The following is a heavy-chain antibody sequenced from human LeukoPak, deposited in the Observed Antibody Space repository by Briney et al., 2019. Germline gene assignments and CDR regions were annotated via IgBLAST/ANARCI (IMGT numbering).Heavy chain of an antibody. CDR2: INSNSGGT. CDR1: GYTFTSYY. J-gene: IGHJ4*02. D-gene: IGHD4-23*01. V-gene: IGHV1-2*02. Sequence: VASVKVSCKASGYTFTSYYMYWVRQAPGQGLEWMGWINSNSGGTNYAQKFQGRVTMTRDTSISTAYMELSRLRSDDTAMYYCARRPILSGSYDGFDYWGQGTLVTVSS. CDR3: ARRPILSGSYDGFDY.